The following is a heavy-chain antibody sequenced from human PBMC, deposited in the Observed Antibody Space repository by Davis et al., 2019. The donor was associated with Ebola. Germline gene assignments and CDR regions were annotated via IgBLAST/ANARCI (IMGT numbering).Heavy chain of an antibody. V-gene: IGHV3-73*01. Sequence: GGSLRLSCAASGFTFSSYAMSWVRQPPGKGLEWVGRIRSKANSYATAYAASVKGRFTISRDDSKNTAYLQMNSLKTEDTAVYYCTGTVTRGDYWGQGTLVTVSS. D-gene: IGHD4-17*01. CDR2: IRSKANSYAT. J-gene: IGHJ4*02. CDR1: GFTFSSYA. CDR3: TGTVTRGDY.